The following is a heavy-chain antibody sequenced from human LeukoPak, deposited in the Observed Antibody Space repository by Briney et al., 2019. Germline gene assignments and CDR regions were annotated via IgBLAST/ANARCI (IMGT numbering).Heavy chain of an antibody. J-gene: IGHJ4*02. V-gene: IGHV3-33*06. CDR2: IWYDGSNK. CDR3: AKEGTYFFDN. D-gene: IGHD3-10*01. Sequence: GKSLRLSCAASGFTFSNSGMHWVRQAPGKGLEWVAVIWYDGSNKYYADSVKGRFIISRDNSKNTLYLQMNNLRVEDTAVYYCAKEGTYFFDNWGQGTLVTVSS. CDR1: GFTFSNSG.